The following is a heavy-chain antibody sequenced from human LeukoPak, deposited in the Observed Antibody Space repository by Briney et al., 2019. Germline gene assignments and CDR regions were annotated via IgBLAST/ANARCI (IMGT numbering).Heavy chain of an antibody. CDR3: ARRVATWYFDL. J-gene: IGHJ2*01. D-gene: IGHD5-12*01. Sequence: NPSETQSLTCSVSGGSISSSNYYWGWIRQPPGKGLEWIGSIYYSGSTYHNPSLKSRVTISVDTSKNQFSLRLSSVTAADTAVYYCARRVATWYFDLGGRGTVVTVSS. CDR1: GGSISSSNYY. V-gene: IGHV4-39*01. CDR2: IYYSGST.